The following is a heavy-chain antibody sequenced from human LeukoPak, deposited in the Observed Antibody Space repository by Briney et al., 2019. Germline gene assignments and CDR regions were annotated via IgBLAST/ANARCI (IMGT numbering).Heavy chain of an antibody. CDR2: MSASGGGT. CDR3: ARSRSGQY. V-gene: IGHV3-23*01. CDR1: GFTFSTYT. Sequence: GGSLRLSCVASGFTFSTYTMSWVRQAPGKGLEWVSAMSASGGGTYYADSVKGRFTISRDNSKNTLYLQMNSLRVEDTAMYYCARSRSGQYWGQGTLVTVSS. J-gene: IGHJ4*02. D-gene: IGHD3-3*01.